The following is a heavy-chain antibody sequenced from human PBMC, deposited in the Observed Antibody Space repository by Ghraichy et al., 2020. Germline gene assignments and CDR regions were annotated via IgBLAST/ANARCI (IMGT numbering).Heavy chain of an antibody. Sequence: GGSLRLSCAASGFTFSSYAMSWVRQAPGKGLEWVSAISGSGGSTYYADSVKGRFTISRDNSKNTLYLQMNSLRAEDTAVYYCAKPIWQWELRGGAVDIWGQGTMVTVSS. J-gene: IGHJ3*02. CDR1: GFTFSSYA. D-gene: IGHD1-26*01. CDR3: AKPIWQWELRGGAVDI. V-gene: IGHV3-23*01. CDR2: ISGSGGST.